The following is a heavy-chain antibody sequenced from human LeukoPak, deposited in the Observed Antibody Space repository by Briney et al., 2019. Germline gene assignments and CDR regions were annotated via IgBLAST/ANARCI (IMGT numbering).Heavy chain of an antibody. D-gene: IGHD3-3*01. CDR3: ARNDYDFWSGRETYNWFDP. CDR2: ISHSGST. J-gene: IGHJ5*02. Sequence: SETLSLTCAVSGGSISSGGYSWSWIRQPPGKGLEWIGYISHSGSTFYNPSLKSRVTISVDTSKNQFSLKLSSVTAADTAVYYCARNDYDFWSGRETYNWFDPWGQGTLVTVSS. V-gene: IGHV4-30-2*02. CDR1: GGSISSGGYS.